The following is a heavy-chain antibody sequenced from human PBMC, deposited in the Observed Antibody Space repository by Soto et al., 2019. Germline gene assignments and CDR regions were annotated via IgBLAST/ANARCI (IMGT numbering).Heavy chain of an antibody. D-gene: IGHD3-10*01. CDR3: ARAVRGVIIGPLAHWFDP. CDR2: ISAYNGNT. J-gene: IGHJ5*02. V-gene: IGHV1-18*01. Sequence: GASVKVSCKASGYTFTSYGISWVRQAPGQGLEWMGWISAYNGNTNYAQKLQGRVTMTTDTSTSTAYMELRSLRSDDTAVYYCARAVRGVIIGPLAHWFDPWGQGTLVTVSS. CDR1: GYTFTSYG.